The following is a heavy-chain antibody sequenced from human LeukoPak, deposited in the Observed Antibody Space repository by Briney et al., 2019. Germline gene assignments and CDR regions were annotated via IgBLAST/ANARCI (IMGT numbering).Heavy chain of an antibody. D-gene: IGHD2-15*01. Sequence: SETLSLTCAVYGGSFSGYYWSWIRQPPGKGLEWIGEINHSGSTNYNPSLKSRVTISVDTSKNQFSLGLNSVIAADTALYYCASGEDCSGGSCYRPLDYWGQGTLVTVSS. J-gene: IGHJ4*02. CDR1: GGSFSGYY. CDR3: ASGEDCSGGSCYRPLDY. CDR2: INHSGST. V-gene: IGHV4-34*01.